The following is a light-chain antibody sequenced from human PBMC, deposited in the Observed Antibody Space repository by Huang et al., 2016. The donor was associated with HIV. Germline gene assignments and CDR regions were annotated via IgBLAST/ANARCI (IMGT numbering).Light chain of an antibody. Sequence: DIVMTQSPLSLPVTPGEPASISCRSSQSLLHSNGYNYLDWYLQKPGQSPQVLIYLGSNRASGVPGRFSGSGSGTDFTLIISRVEAEDVGIYYCMQALQTPYTFGQGTKLEI. CDR1: QSLLHSNGYNY. V-gene: IGKV2-28*01. J-gene: IGKJ2*01. CDR2: LGS. CDR3: MQALQTPYT.